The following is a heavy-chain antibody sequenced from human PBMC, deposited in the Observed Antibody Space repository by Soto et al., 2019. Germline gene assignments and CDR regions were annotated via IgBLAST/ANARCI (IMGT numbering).Heavy chain of an antibody. CDR3: ARFRQVGATNYYYYGMDV. CDR2: ISAYNGNT. D-gene: IGHD1-26*01. V-gene: IGHV1-18*04. J-gene: IGHJ6*02. CDR1: GYTFTSYG. Sequence: SVKVSCKASGYTFTSYGISWVRQAPGQGLEWMGWISAYNGNTNYAQKLQGRVTMTTDTSTSTAYMELRSLRSDDTAVYYCARFRQVGATNYYYYGMDVWGQGTTVTVSS.